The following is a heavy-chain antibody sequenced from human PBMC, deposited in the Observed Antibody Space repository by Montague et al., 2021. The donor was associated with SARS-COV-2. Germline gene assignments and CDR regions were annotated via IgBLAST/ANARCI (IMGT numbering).Heavy chain of an antibody. D-gene: IGHD3-9*01. J-gene: IGHJ3*02. CDR2: IYYSGGT. CDR3: ARVGVPYYDILTGYYIEGSDAFDI. V-gene: IGHV4-59*13. Sequence: SETLSLTCTVSGGSISSYYWSWIRQPPGKGLEWIGYIYYSGGTNYNPSLKRRVTISVDTSKNQFSLKLSSVTAADTAVYYCARVGVPYYDILTGYYIEGSDAFDIWGQGTMVTVSS. CDR1: GGSISSYY.